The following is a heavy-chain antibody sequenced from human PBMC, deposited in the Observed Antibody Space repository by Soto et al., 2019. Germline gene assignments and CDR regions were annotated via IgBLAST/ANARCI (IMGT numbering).Heavy chain of an antibody. CDR3: ARHPPYYGSGSSSYYYYGMDV. D-gene: IGHD3-10*01. CDR1: GYSFTSYW. CDR2: IYPGDSDT. Sequence: GESLKISCKGSGYSFTSYWIGLVRQMPGKGLAWMGIIYPGDSDTRYSPSFQGQVTISADKSISTAYLQWSSLKASDTAMYYCARHPPYYGSGSSSYYYYGMDVWGQGTTVTVSS. V-gene: IGHV5-51*01. J-gene: IGHJ6*02.